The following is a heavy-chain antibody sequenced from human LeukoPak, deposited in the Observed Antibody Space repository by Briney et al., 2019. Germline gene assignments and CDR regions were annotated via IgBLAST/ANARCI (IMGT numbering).Heavy chain of an antibody. CDR1: GFTFSSYA. V-gene: IGHV3-30-3*01. D-gene: IGHD2-15*01. CDR3: ARDGGYCSGGSCYQIRNWFDP. Sequence: PGGSLRLSCAASGFTFSSYAMHWVRQAPGKGLEWVAVISYDGSNKYYADSVKGRFTIPRDNSKNTLYLQMNSLRAEDTAVYYCARDGGYCSGGSCYQIRNWFDPWGQGTLVTVSS. CDR2: ISYDGSNK. J-gene: IGHJ5*02.